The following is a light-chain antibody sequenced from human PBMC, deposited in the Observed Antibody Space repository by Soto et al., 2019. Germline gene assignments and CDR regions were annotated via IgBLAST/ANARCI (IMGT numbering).Light chain of an antibody. J-gene: IGKJ5*01. V-gene: IGKV1-9*01. CDR3: QQVSTYPIT. CDR1: QGISSY. CDR2: AAF. Sequence: DIQLTQSPSFLSASIGDRVTITCRASQGISSYLAWYQQQPWKAPNLLIYAAFTLQSGVPSRFSGSRSGTEFTLTISSLQPEDFATYYCQQVSTYPITFGQGTRLEIK.